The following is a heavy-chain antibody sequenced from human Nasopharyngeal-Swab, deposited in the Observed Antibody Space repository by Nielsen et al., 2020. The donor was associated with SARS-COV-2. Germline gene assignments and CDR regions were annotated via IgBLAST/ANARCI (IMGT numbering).Heavy chain of an antibody. Sequence: SLKIPCAASGFTFDDYAMHWVRPAPGKGLEWVSGISWNSGSIGYADSVKGRFTISRDNAKNSLYLQMNSLRAEDTALYYCAKDAGHYYGSGLHDAFDIWGQGTMVTVSS. CDR2: ISWNSGSI. J-gene: IGHJ3*02. CDR1: GFTFDDYA. V-gene: IGHV3-9*01. CDR3: AKDAGHYYGSGLHDAFDI. D-gene: IGHD3-10*01.